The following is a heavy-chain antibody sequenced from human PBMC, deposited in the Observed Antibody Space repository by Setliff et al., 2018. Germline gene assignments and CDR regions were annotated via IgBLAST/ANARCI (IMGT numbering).Heavy chain of an antibody. D-gene: IGHD3-16*02. J-gene: IGHJ6*03. CDR2: IFTSGST. CDR3: AREGSYYYMDV. V-gene: IGHV4-4*08. CDR1: GGSVSTFY. Sequence: PSETLSLTCRVSGGSVSTFYWTWIRQPPGKGLEWIGYIFTSGSTQYNPSLKSRATISRDTSSNQFSLKLFSVTAADTAVYYCAREGSYYYMDVWGKGTTVTVSS.